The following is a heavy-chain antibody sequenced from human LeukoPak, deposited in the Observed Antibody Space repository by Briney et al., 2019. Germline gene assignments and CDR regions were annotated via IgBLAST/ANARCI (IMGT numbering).Heavy chain of an antibody. CDR2: IYYSGST. V-gene: IGHV4-59*01. J-gene: IGHJ4*02. CDR3: ARGKGATDY. Sequence: PSGTLSLTCTVSGGSISSYYWSWIRQPPGKGLEWIGYIYYSGSTNYNPSLKSRVTISVDTSKNQFSLKLSSVTAADTAVYYCARGKGATDYWGQGILVTVSS. CDR1: GGSISSYY. D-gene: IGHD1-26*01.